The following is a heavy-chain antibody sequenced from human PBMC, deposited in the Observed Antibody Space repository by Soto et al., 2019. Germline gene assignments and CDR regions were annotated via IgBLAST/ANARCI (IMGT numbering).Heavy chain of an antibody. CDR1: GGSISSGGHY. CDR3: ARDVIAAAGAYYYYYMDV. J-gene: IGHJ6*03. CDR2: IYYSGST. Sequence: SETLSLTCTVSGGSISSGGHYWSWIRQHPGKGLEWIGYIYYSGSTYYNPSLKSRVTISVDTSKNQFSLKLSSVTAADTAVYYCARDVIAAAGAYYYYYMDVWGKGTTVT. V-gene: IGHV4-31*03. D-gene: IGHD6-13*01.